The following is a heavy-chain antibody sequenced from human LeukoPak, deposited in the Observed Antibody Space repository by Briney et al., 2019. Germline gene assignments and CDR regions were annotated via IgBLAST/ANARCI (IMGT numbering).Heavy chain of an antibody. CDR3: ATGYYEPFAT. CDR2: ISDTGKT. Sequence: SETLSLTCNVSGASLSSYYWDWLRQSPGRGLDWIGYISDTGKTDSNPSLKSRVTISLATSKNQFSLRLTSVTAADSAVYFCATGYYEPFATWGPGIMVSVSS. CDR1: GASLSSYY. J-gene: IGHJ5*02. V-gene: IGHV4-59*01. D-gene: IGHD1-26*01.